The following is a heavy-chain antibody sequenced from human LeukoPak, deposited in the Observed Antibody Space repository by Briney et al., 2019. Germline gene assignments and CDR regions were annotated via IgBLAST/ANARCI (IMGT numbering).Heavy chain of an antibody. CDR3: ARGAEHILTGTRWVYFDY. V-gene: IGHV3-7*01. J-gene: IGHJ4*02. CDR1: GFTFNNYW. D-gene: IGHD3-9*01. CDR2: IREDGSEK. Sequence: GGSLRLSCAASGFTFNNYWMMWVRQAPGKGLEWVANIREDGSEKNYVDSVKGRFTISRDNAKISLYLQMNSLRAEDTAVYYCARGAEHILTGTRWVYFDYWGQGTLVTVSS.